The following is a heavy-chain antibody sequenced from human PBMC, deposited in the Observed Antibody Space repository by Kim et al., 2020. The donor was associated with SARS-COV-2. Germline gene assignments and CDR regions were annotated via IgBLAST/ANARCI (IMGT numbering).Heavy chain of an antibody. J-gene: IGHJ4*02. V-gene: IGHV3-7*01. CDR3: AALDSVQVPGGS. D-gene: IGHD3-10*01. Sequence: YVDSVKGRFNMSRDNSKNSLYLQMNSLRTEDTAMYYCAALDSVQVPGGSWGQGTLVTVSS.